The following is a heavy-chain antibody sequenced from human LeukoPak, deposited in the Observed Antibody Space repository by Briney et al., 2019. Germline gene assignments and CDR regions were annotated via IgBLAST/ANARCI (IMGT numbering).Heavy chain of an antibody. CDR1: GGSISSGGYY. Sequence: SQTLSLTCTVSGGSISSGGYYWSWIRQHPGKGLEWIGYIYYSGSTHYNPSLKSRVTISVDTSKNQFSLKLSSVTAADTAVYYCARSDILTGQRYFDYWGQGTLVTVSS. V-gene: IGHV4-31*03. CDR2: IYYSGST. CDR3: ARSDILTGQRYFDY. J-gene: IGHJ4*02. D-gene: IGHD3-9*01.